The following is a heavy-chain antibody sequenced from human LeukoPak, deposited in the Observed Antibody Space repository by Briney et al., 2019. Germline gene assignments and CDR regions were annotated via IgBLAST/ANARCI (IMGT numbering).Heavy chain of an antibody. D-gene: IGHD1-14*01. Sequence: GGSLRLSCAASGFTVSSNYMSWVRQAPGKGLEWVSVIYSGGSTYYADSVKGRFTISRDNSKNTLYLQMNSLRAEDAAVYYCARDRRRSGAFDIWGQGTMVTVSS. J-gene: IGHJ3*02. CDR3: ARDRRRSGAFDI. CDR2: IYSGGST. V-gene: IGHV3-53*01. CDR1: GFTVSSNY.